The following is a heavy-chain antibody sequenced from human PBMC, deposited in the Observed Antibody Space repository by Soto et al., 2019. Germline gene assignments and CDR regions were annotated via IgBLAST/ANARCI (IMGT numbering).Heavy chain of an antibody. CDR1: GYTFTSYA. CDR2: INAGNGNT. Sequence: ASVKVSCKASGYTFTSYAMRWVRQAPGQRLEWMGWINAGNGNTKYSQKFQGRVTITRDTSASTAYMELSSLRSEDTAVYHCARGYCSSTSCQYYFDFWGQGTLVTVSS. J-gene: IGHJ4*02. D-gene: IGHD2-2*01. V-gene: IGHV1-3*01. CDR3: ARGYCSSTSCQYYFDF.